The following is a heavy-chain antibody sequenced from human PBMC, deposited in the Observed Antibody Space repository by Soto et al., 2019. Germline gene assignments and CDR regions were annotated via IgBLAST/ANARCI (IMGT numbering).Heavy chain of an antibody. CDR3: AKTYYYDSSGYYYGYYFDY. CDR2: IYHSGST. Sequence: QVQLQESGPGLVKPSGTLSLTCAVSGGSISSSSWWSWVRQPPGKGLEWIGEIYHSGSTNYNPSLKSRVTISVDKSKNQFSLKLSSVTAADTAVYYCAKTYYYDSSGYYYGYYFDYWGQGTLVTVSS. D-gene: IGHD3-22*01. V-gene: IGHV4-4*02. CDR1: GGSISSSSW. J-gene: IGHJ4*02.